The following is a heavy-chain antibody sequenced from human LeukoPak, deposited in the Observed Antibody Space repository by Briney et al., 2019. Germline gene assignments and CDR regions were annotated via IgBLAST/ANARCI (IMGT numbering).Heavy chain of an antibody. Sequence: SETLSLTCTVSGGSISSSDYYWGWIRQPPGTGLEWIGSIYYSGSTYYKPSLKSRVTISVDTSKNQFSLKLSSVTAADTAVYYCARDLHDYYYFYMDVWGKGTTVTVSS. CDR2: IYYSGST. CDR3: ARDLHDYYYFYMDV. J-gene: IGHJ6*03. V-gene: IGHV4-39*07. D-gene: IGHD4-11*01. CDR1: GGSISSSDYY.